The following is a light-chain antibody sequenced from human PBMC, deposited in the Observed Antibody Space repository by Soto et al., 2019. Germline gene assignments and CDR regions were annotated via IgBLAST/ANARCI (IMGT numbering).Light chain of an antibody. V-gene: IGLV6-57*03. J-gene: IGLJ3*02. CDR3: QSYDSSKFWV. Sequence: NFMLTQPHSVSESPGKTVTISCTRSSGSTASNYVQWYQQRPGSAPTTVIYEDNQRPSGVPDRFSGSIDSSSNSASLTISGLKTEDEADYYCQSYDSSKFWVFGGGTKLTVL. CDR1: SGSTASNY. CDR2: EDN.